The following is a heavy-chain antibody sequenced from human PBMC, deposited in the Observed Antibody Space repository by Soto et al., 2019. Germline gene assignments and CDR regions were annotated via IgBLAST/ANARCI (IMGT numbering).Heavy chain of an antibody. Sequence: QVQLVESGGGVVQPGRSLRLSCAASGFTFSSYGMHWVRQAPGKGLEWVAVISYDGSNKYYADSVKGRFTISRDNSKTTLYLQMNSLRAEDTAVYYCANIAGGSCYYWGQGTLVTVSS. J-gene: IGHJ4*02. D-gene: IGHD2-15*01. V-gene: IGHV3-30*18. CDR3: ANIAGGSCYY. CDR2: ISYDGSNK. CDR1: GFTFSSYG.